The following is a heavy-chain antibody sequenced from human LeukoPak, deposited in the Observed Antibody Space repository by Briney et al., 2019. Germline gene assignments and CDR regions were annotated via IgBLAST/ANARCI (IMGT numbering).Heavy chain of an antibody. CDR2: INHSGST. J-gene: IGHJ4*02. CDR1: GGSFSGYY. D-gene: IGHD3-9*01. CDR3: ARIEGYDILTGYSFDY. V-gene: IGHV4-34*01. Sequence: SETLSLTCAVYGGSFSGYYWSWIRQPPGKGLEWIGEINHSGSTNYNPSLKSRVTVSVDTSKNQFSLKLSSVTAADTAVYYCARIEGYDILTGYSFDYWGQGTLVTVSS.